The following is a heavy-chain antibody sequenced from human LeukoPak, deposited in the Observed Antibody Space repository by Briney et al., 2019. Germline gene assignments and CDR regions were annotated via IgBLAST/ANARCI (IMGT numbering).Heavy chain of an antibody. CDR2: MNPNSGNT. J-gene: IGHJ4*02. Sequence: ASGKVSCKASGYTFTSYDINWVRQATGQGLEWMGWMNPNSGNTGYAQQFQGRVTMTRNTSINTAYMELSSLRSEDTAVYYCASSSGWYDDYFDYWGQGTLVTVSS. V-gene: IGHV1-8*01. CDR3: ASSSGWYDDYFDY. CDR1: GYTFTSYD. D-gene: IGHD6-19*01.